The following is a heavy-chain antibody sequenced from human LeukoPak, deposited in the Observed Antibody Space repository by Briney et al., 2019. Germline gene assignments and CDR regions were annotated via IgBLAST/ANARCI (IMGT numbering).Heavy chain of an antibody. CDR1: GYTFTTYW. CDR2: VYPGDSDT. CDR3: ARPPTEGDTPPY. Sequence: RGEPLKISCKGSGYTFTTYWIGWVRQMPGKGLEWMGIVYPGDSDTRYSPSFQGQVTISADKSISTAYLQWSSLKASDTAMYYCARPPTEGDTPPYWGQGTLVTVSS. V-gene: IGHV5-51*01. D-gene: IGHD2-21*02. J-gene: IGHJ4*02.